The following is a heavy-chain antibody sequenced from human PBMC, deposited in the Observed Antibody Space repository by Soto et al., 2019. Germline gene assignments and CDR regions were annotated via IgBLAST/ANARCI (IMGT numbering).Heavy chain of an antibody. D-gene: IGHD6-13*01. J-gene: IGHJ6*02. CDR2: IYPGDSDT. CDR1: GYSFTSYW. CDR3: ARQGAAAGTYYYYGMYV. Sequence: PGESLKISCKGSGYSFTSYWIGWVRQMPGKGLEWMGIIYPGDSDTRYSPSFQGQVTISADKSISTAYLQWSSLKASDTAMYYCARQGAAAGTYYYYGMYVWGQGTTVTVS. V-gene: IGHV5-51*01.